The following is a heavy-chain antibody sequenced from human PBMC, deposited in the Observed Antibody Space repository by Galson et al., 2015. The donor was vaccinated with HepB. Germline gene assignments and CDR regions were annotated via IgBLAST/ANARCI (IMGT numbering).Heavy chain of an antibody. CDR3: ARLAPGRGVTTSSFYDC. J-gene: IGHJ4*02. CDR1: GYSFATDW. Sequence: QSGAEVKKPGESLKISCKGSGYSFATDWIGWVRQMPGRGLEWTGIIYPGDSDTRYSPSFQGQVTISGDKSINTAYLQWRSLKASDTAMYFCARLAPGRGVTTSSFYDCWGQGTLVTVSS. V-gene: IGHV5-51*03. D-gene: IGHD4-17*01. CDR2: IYPGDSDT.